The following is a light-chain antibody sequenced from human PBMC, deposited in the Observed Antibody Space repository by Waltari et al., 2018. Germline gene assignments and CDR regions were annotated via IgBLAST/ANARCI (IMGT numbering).Light chain of an antibody. J-gene: IGLJ3*02. CDR1: SSNIGAGYD. CDR2: GNS. CDR3: QSYDSSLSGQGV. Sequence: QSVLTQPPSVSGAPGQRVTISCTGSSSNIGAGYDVHWYQQLPGTAPKLLIYGNSKRPSGVPDRFSGSKSGTSASLAITGLQAEDEADYYCQSYDSSLSGQGVFGGGTKLTVL. V-gene: IGLV1-40*01.